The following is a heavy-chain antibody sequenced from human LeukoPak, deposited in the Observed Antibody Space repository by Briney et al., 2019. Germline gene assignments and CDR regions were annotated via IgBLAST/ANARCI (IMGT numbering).Heavy chain of an antibody. CDR1: GYTFTGYY. CDR3: ARSSGFLEWFYYYYYMDV. Sequence: ASVKVSCKASGYTFTGYYMHWVRQAPGQGLEWMGWINPNSGGTNYAQKFQGRVTMTRDTSISTAYMELSSLRSEDTAVYYCARSSGFLEWFYYYYYMDVWGKGTTVTVSS. V-gene: IGHV1-2*02. J-gene: IGHJ6*03. CDR2: INPNSGGT. D-gene: IGHD3-3*01.